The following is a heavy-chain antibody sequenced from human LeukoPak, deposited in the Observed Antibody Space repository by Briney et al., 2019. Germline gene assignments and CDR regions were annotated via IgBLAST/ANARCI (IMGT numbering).Heavy chain of an antibody. D-gene: IGHD2-2*01. V-gene: IGHV4-34*01. Sequence: SETLSLTCAVYGGSFSGYYWSWIRQPPGKGLEWIGEINHSGSTNYNPSLKSRVTISVDTSKNQFSLKLSSVTAADTAVYYCARSVGSECSGTSCYLRHHYYMDVWGKGTTVTVSS. CDR2: INHSGST. J-gene: IGHJ6*03. CDR3: ARSVGSECSGTSCYLRHHYYMDV. CDR1: GGSFSGYY.